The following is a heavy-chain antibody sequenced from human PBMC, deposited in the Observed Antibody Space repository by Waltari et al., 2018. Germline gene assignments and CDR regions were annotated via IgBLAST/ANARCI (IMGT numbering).Heavy chain of an antibody. V-gene: IGHV1-18*01. Sequence: QVQLVQSGAEVKKPGASVKVSCKASGYTFTSYGLSWVRQAPGQGLEWMGWISAYNGNTNYAQKLQGRVTMTTDTSTSTAYMELRSLRSDDTAVYYCARDRLRHYDFWSGYYGGGMDVWGQGTTVTVSS. CDR2: ISAYNGNT. J-gene: IGHJ6*02. CDR3: ARDRLRHYDFWSGYYGGGMDV. CDR1: GYTFTSYG. D-gene: IGHD3-3*01.